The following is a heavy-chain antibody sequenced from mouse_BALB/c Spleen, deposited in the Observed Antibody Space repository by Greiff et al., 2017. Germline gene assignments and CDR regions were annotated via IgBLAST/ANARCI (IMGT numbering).Heavy chain of an antibody. CDR1: GFTFSSFG. D-gene: IGHD2-14*01. CDR2: ISSGSSTI. CDR3: ARAYYRYDDYAMDY. Sequence: EVKVVESGGGLVQPGGSRKLSCAASGFTFSSFGMHWVRQAPEKGLEWVAYISSGSSTIYYADTVKGRFTISRDNPKNTLFLQMTSLRSEDTAMYYCARAYYRYDDYAMDYWGHGTSVTVSS. J-gene: IGHJ4*01. V-gene: IGHV5-17*02.